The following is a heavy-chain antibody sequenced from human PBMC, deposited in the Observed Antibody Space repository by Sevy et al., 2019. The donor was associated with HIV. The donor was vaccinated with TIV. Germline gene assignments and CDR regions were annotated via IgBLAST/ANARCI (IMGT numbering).Heavy chain of an antibody. D-gene: IGHD3-16*01. J-gene: IGHJ4*01. Sequence: GGSLRLSCAASGFSFSDYRMHWVRQAPGKGLEWVAVISYDGRNNKYNADSVKGRFTISRDNSKNTLYLQMNSLRAEDTAIYYCARDRGEILSSAFDYWGQEPWSPSPQ. CDR2: ISYDGRNNK. CDR1: GFSFSDYR. CDR3: ARDRGEILSSAFDY. V-gene: IGHV3-30*03.